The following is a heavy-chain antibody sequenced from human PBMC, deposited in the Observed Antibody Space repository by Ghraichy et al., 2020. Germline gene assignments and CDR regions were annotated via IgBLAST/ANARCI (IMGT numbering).Heavy chain of an antibody. V-gene: IGHV4-61*01. J-gene: IGHJ5*02. Sequence: SETLSLTCTVSGGSVSSGSYYWSWIRQPPGKGLEWIGYIYYSGSTNYNPSLKSRVTISVDTSKNQFSLKLSSVTAADTAVYYCASWFRINGVGGRWFDPWGQGTLVTVSS. CDR2: IYYSGST. CDR3: ASWFRINGVGGRWFDP. CDR1: GGSVSSGSYY. D-gene: IGHD3-10*01.